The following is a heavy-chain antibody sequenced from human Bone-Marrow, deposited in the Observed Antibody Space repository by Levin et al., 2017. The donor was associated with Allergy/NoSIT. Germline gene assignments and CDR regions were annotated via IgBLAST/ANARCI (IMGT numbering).Heavy chain of an antibody. CDR2: TRNKANSYTT. D-gene: IGHD3-3*01. Sequence: GESLKISCAASGFTFSDHYMDWVRQAPGKGLEWVGRTRNKANSYTTEYAASVKGRFTISRDDSKNSLYLQMNSLKTEDTAVYYCARGDYFGVVTKDAFDIWGQGTMVTVSS. J-gene: IGHJ3*02. V-gene: IGHV3-72*01. CDR1: GFTFSDHY. CDR3: ARGDYFGVVTKDAFDI.